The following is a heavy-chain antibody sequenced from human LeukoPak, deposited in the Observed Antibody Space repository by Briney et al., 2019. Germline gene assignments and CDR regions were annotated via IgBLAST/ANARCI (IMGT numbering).Heavy chain of an antibody. CDR2: IYSGGST. CDR3: AREGVGRFDY. V-gene: IGHV3-53*01. CDR1: GFTVSSNY. D-gene: IGHD1-26*01. Sequence: GGSLRLSCAASGFTVSSNYMSWVRQAPGKRLEWVSVIYSGGSTYYSDSVKGRFTISRDNSKNTLYLQMNSLRAEDTAVYYCAREGVGRFDYWGQGTLVTVSS. J-gene: IGHJ4*02.